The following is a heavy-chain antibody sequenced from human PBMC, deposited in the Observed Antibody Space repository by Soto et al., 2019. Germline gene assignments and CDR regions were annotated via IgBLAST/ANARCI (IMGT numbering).Heavy chain of an antibody. Sequence: PSETLSLTCTVSGGSISSYCWSWIRQPPGKGLEWIGYIYYSGSTNYNHSLKSRVTISVDTSKNQFYLKLSSVPAADTAVYYCARGAPSSSSSGGALDIWGQGKMATVS. CDR3: ARGAPSSSSSGGALDI. CDR2: IYYSGST. CDR1: GGSISSYC. V-gene: IGHV4-59*01. J-gene: IGHJ3*02. D-gene: IGHD6-6*01.